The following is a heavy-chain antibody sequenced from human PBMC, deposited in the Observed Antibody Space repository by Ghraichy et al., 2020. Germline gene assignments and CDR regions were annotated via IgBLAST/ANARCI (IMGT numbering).Heavy chain of an antibody. CDR2: INHSGST. CDR1: GGSFSGYY. CDR3: ARMPLVYYDILTGYYSPSSNWFDP. V-gene: IGHV4-34*01. J-gene: IGHJ5*02. Sequence: SQTLSLTCAVYGGSFSGYYWSWIRQPPGKGLEWIGEINHSGSTNYNPSLKSRVTISVDTSKNQFSLKLSSVTAADTAVYYCARMPLVYYDILTGYYSPSSNWFDPWGQGTLVTVSS. D-gene: IGHD3-9*01.